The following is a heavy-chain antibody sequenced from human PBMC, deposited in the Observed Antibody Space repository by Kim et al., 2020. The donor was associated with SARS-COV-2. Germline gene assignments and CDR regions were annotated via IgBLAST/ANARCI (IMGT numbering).Heavy chain of an antibody. V-gene: IGHV3-21*01. CDR2: ISSSSSYI. J-gene: IGHJ4*02. CDR1: GFTFSSYS. CDR3: ARKRATVPRFDY. D-gene: IGHD4-17*01. Sequence: GGSLRLSCAASGFTFSSYSMNWVRQAPGKGLEWVSSISSSSSYIYYADSVKGRFTISRDNAKNSLYLQMNSLRAEDTAVYYCARKRATVPRFDYWGQGTLVTVSS.